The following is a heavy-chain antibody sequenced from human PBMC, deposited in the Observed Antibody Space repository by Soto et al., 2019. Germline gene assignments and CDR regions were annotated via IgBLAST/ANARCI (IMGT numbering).Heavy chain of an antibody. D-gene: IGHD3-9*01. CDR3: TNDILTGYRISLRDY. J-gene: IGHJ4*02. CDR1: GFTFGDYA. CDR2: IRSKAYGGTT. V-gene: IGHV3-49*03. Sequence: GGSLRLSCTASGFTFGDYAMSWFRQAPGKGLEWVGFIRSKAYGGTTEYAASVKGRFTISRDDSKSIAYLQMNSLKTEDTAVYYCTNDILTGYRISLRDYWGQGTLVTVSS.